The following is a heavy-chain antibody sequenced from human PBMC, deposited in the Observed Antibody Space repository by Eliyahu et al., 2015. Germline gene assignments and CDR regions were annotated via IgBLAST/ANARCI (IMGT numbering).Heavy chain of an antibody. J-gene: IGHJ4*02. CDR3: AKAPYSGWGVDY. D-gene: IGHD6-19*01. V-gene: IGHV3-23*01. CDR2: ISGXGGST. Sequence: EVQLLESXGGLVQPGXSLXLSXXASGFPFSSYAMXWVRQAPGKGVEWVXAISGXGGSTYXADSVKGRFTISRDNSKNTLYLQMNSLRAEDTAVYYCAKAPYSGWGVDYWGQGTLVTVSS. CDR1: GFPFSSYA.